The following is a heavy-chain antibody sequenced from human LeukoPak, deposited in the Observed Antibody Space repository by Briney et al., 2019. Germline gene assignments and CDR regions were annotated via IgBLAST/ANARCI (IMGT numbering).Heavy chain of an antibody. D-gene: IGHD3-22*01. V-gene: IGHV1-69*05. CDR2: IIPIFGTA. Sequence: SVKVSCKASGGTFSSYAISWVRQAPGQGLEWMGGIIPIFGTANYALKLQGRVTITTDESTSTAYMELSSLRSEDTAVYYCARSRDYYDSSGYYFGFDYWGQGTLVTVSS. CDR3: ARSRDYYDSSGYYFGFDY. CDR1: GGTFSSYA. J-gene: IGHJ4*02.